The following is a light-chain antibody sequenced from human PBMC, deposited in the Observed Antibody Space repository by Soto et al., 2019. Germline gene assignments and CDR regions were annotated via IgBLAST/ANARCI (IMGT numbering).Light chain of an antibody. CDR3: QQYNNGPPWT. CDR1: QSVSSN. Sequence: EIVMTQSPATLSVSQGERATLSCRASQSVSSNVAWYQQKPGQAPRLLIYGAYTRAAGVPARFSGSGSGTEFTLTISSLQSEDFAVYYCQQYNNGPPWTFGQGTKVDI. CDR2: GAY. V-gene: IGKV3-15*01. J-gene: IGKJ1*01.